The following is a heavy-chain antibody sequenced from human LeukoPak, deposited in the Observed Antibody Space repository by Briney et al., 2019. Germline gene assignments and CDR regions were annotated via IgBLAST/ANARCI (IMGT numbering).Heavy chain of an antibody. Sequence: GGSLRLSCATSGFTFSSFTMNWVRQAPGKGLEWVSSISDGSRDTHYAGSVKGRFTISRDDSQNIVYLQMDSLRAEDTALYYCTTRLRNHFDYWGQGTQVTVSS. CDR1: GFTFSSFT. CDR2: ISDGSRDT. J-gene: IGHJ4*02. V-gene: IGHV3-23*01. CDR3: TTRLRNHFDY. D-gene: IGHD5-12*01.